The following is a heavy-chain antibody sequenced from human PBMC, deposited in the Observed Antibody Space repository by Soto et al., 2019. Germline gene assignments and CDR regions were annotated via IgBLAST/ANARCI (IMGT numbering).Heavy chain of an antibody. CDR2: IYYSGST. CDR3: ARAMVVTQNWFDP. J-gene: IGHJ5*02. V-gene: IGHV4-30-4*01. D-gene: IGHD2-21*02. Sequence: SETLSLTCTVSGGSISSGDYYWSWIRQPPGKGLEWIGYIYYSGSTYYNPPLKSRVTISVDTSKNQFSLKLSSVTAADTAVYYCARAMVVTQNWFDPWGQGTLVTVS. CDR1: GGSISSGDYY.